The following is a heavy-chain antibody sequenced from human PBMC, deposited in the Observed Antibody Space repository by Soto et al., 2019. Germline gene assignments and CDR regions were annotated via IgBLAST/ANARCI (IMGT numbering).Heavy chain of an antibody. CDR1: GYSFTSYW. CDR2: IYPGDSDT. J-gene: IGHJ5*02. CDR3: ARRGSSGWSIGNWVDP. D-gene: IGHD6-19*01. Sequence: GESLKISCKGSGYSFTSYWIGWVRQMPGKGLEWMGIIYPGDSDTRYSPSFQGQVTISADKSISTAYLQWSSLKASDTAMYYRARRGSSGWSIGNWVDPWGQGTLVTVSS. V-gene: IGHV5-51*01.